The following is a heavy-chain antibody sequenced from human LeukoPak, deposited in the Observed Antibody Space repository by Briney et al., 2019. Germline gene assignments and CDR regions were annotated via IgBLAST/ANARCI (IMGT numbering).Heavy chain of an antibody. CDR3: AKEVSNGDYNILGYYYNGMDV. J-gene: IGHJ6*02. D-gene: IGHD4-17*01. V-gene: IGHV3-48*03. CDR2: ISGSGSSI. Sequence: GGSLRLSCTASGFTFSTYEMNWVRQAPGKGLEWISYISGSGSSIFYADSLQGRFTVSRDNAKNSVYLQMNSLRVEDTAVYYCAKEVSNGDYNILGYYYNGMDVWGQGTTVTVSS. CDR1: GFTFSTYE.